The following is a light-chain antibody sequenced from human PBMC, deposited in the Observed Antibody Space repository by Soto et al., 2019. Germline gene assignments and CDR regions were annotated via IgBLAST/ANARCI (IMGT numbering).Light chain of an antibody. CDR3: QQSHSAWT. V-gene: IGKV1-39*01. Sequence: DIQMTQSPSSLSASVGDRVTLTCRASQSISSFLNWYQQKPGKAPKVLIYGASSLQAGVPSRFSDSGSGTDFTLTISSLQTEDSATYYCQQSHSAWTFGQGTKVEI. CDR2: GAS. CDR1: QSISSF. J-gene: IGKJ1*01.